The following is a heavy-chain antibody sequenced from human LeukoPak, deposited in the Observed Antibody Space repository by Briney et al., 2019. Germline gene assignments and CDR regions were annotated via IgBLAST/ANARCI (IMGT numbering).Heavy chain of an antibody. J-gene: IGHJ6*02. CDR2: IYHNGTP. D-gene: IGHD2-2*02. Sequence: SGTLSLTCGVSVGSTSSGNWWSWVRQSPGKGLEWIGEIYHNGTPNYNPSLKSRVTISADTFKNHFSLKLTSVTAADTAVYYCATAPILRGEGGEHYKYGMDVWGQGTTVIVSS. CDR3: ATAPILRGEGGEHYKYGMDV. CDR1: VGSTSSGNW. V-gene: IGHV4-4*02.